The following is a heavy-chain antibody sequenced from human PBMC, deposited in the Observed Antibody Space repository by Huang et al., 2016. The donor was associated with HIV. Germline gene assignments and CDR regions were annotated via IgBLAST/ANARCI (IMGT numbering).Heavy chain of an antibody. D-gene: IGHD3-22*01. J-gene: IGHJ4*02. CDR1: GGSISNSSSY. Sequence: QLQLQESGPGLVKPSETLSLTCTVSGGSISNSSSYWGWIRQPPGKGLEWIGSIYNSGGTYYNPALRSRVTISVDTSKNQFSLKLSSVTAADTAVYHCARRGGRYYYESGGYYQGDPFDYWGQGTLVTVSS. V-gene: IGHV4-39*01. CDR2: IYNSGGT. CDR3: ARRGGRYYYESGGYYQGDPFDY.